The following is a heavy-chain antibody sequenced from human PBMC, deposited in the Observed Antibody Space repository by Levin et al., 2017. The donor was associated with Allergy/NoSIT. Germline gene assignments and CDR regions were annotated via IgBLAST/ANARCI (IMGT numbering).Heavy chain of an antibody. CDR1: GYTFTYYG. J-gene: IGHJ4*02. Sequence: KSGGSLRLSCKASGYTFTYYGINWVRQAPGQGLEWMGWINTNTGEPTYVQDFTGRFVLSLDTSVSTAYLQINSLKAEDTAVYYCARDPGSYNFYSGPAWGQGTLVTVSS. CDR2: INTNTGEP. V-gene: IGHV7-4-1*02. CDR3: ARDPGSYNFYSGPA. D-gene: IGHD3-3*01.